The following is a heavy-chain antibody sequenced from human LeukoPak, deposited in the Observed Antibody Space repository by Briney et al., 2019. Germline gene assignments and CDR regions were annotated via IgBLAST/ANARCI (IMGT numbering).Heavy chain of an antibody. D-gene: IGHD6-13*01. CDR3: ARVPPIARYYLDY. Sequence: GASVKASCTVSGGTFSTYAISWVRQAPGQGLEWMGGIIPIFGTANYAQKFQGRVTITADESTSTAYMELSSLRSKDTAVYYCARVPPIARYYLDYWGQGTLVTVSS. CDR1: GGTFSTYA. J-gene: IGHJ4*02. V-gene: IGHV1-69*13. CDR2: IIPIFGTA.